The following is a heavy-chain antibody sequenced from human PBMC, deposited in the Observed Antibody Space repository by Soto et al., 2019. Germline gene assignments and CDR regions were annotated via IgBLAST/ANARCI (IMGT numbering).Heavy chain of an antibody. CDR3: AREERDYLDSSGSLDY. CDR2: IYYSGST. D-gene: IGHD3-22*01. V-gene: IGHV4-31*03. CDR1: GGSIISGAYY. Sequence: SETLSLTCTVSGGSIISGAYYWSWIRQHPGKGLEWIGYIYYSGSTYYNPSLKSRVTISVDTSKNQFSLKLSSVTAADTAVYYCAREERDYLDSSGSLDYWGQGTLVTVSS. J-gene: IGHJ4*02.